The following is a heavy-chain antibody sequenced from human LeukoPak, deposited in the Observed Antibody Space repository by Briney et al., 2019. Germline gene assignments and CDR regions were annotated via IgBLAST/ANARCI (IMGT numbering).Heavy chain of an antibody. D-gene: IGHD3-10*02. CDR1: GFTFSSFE. CDR3: AELGITMIGGV. Sequence: GGSLRLSCAASGFTFSSFEMNWVRQAPGKGLEWVSYISISGSTICYADSVKGRFTISRDNAKNSLYLQMNSLRAEDTAVYYCAELGITMIGGVWGKGTTVTISS. V-gene: IGHV3-48*03. J-gene: IGHJ6*04. CDR2: ISISGSTI.